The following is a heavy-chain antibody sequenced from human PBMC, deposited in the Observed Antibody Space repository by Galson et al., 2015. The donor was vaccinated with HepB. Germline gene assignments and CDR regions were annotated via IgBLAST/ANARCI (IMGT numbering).Heavy chain of an antibody. CDR1: GFTFSSYS. V-gene: IGHV3-48*02. J-gene: IGHJ4*02. CDR3: ATKQYGYSNNWDAAGY. D-gene: IGHD1-1*01. Sequence: SLRLSCAASGFTFSSYSMNWVRQAPGKGLEWVSYISSSSSTLYYADSVKGRFTISRDNDRNSLYLQMNSLRDEDTAVYYCATKQYGYSNNWDAAGYWGQGTLVTVSS. CDR2: ISSSSSTL.